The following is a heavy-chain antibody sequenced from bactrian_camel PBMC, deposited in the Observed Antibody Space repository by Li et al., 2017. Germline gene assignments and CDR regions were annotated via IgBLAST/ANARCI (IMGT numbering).Heavy chain of an antibody. CDR1: GFILKSCG. V-gene: IGHV3S55*01. CDR3: ALTIATQSLCTLREATFFAY. J-gene: IGHJ6*01. D-gene: IGHD4*01. CDR2: ISGDDST. Sequence: HVQLVESGGGSLQAGESLKLPCTSAGFILKSCGMGWYRQVPGNECELVSAISGDDSTYYADSVAGRFTISHDNTKNTVYLQMNDLKPEDTAMYYCALTIATQSLCTLREATFFAYWGQGTQVTVS.